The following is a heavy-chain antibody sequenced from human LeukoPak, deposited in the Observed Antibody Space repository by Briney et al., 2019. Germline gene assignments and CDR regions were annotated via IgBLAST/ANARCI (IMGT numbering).Heavy chain of an antibody. V-gene: IGHV4-39*01. CDR3: ARRSDFWSGYYTGVNFDY. CDR1: DGSMRSNNYY. D-gene: IGHD3-3*01. Sequence: SETLSLTCTVSDGSMRSNNYYWGWIRQPPGKGLEWIGSIYYSGSTYYNPSLKSRVTISIDTSKNQFSLRLSSVTAADTAVYYCARRSDFWSGYYTGVNFDYWGQGTLVTVSS. CDR2: IYYSGST. J-gene: IGHJ4*02.